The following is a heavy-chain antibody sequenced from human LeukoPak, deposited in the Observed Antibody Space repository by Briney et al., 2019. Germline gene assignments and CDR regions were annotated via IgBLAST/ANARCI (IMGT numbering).Heavy chain of an antibody. CDR1: GGSFSGYY. V-gene: IGHV4-34*01. D-gene: IGHD3-9*01. J-gene: IGHJ4*02. CDR2: INHSGST. Sequence: SETLSLTCAVYGGSFSGYYWSWIRQPPGKGLEWIGEINHSGSTNYNPSLKSRVTISVDTSKNQFSLKLSSVTAADTAVYYCARGLYQYYDILTGYSYFDYWGQGTLVTVSS. CDR3: ARGLYQYYDILTGYSYFDY.